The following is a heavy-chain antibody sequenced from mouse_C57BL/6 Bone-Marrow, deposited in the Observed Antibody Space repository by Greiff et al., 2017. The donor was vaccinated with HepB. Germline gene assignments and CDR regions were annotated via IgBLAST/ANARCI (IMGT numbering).Heavy chain of an antibody. CDR2: IDPENGDT. D-gene: IGHD1-1*01. J-gene: IGHJ2*01. CDR3: TTCFYYGSSY. V-gene: IGHV14-4*01. Sequence: VQLQQSGAELVRPGASVKLSCTASGFNIKDDYMHWVKQRPEQGLEWIGWIDPENGDTEYASKFQGKATITADTSSNTAYLQLSSLTSEDTAVYYCTTCFYYGSSYWGQGTTLTVSS. CDR1: GFNIKDDY.